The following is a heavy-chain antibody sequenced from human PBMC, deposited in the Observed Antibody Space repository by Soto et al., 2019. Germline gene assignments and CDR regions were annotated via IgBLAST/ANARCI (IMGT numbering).Heavy chain of an antibody. CDR3: ANLVDTAVVH. J-gene: IGHJ4*02. CDR1: GGSISSSSYY. CDR2: IYYSGST. D-gene: IGHD5-18*01. Sequence: SETLSLTCTVSGGSISSSSYYWGWIRQPPGKGLEWIGSIYYSGSTYYNPSLKSRVTISVDTSKNQFSLKLSSVTAADTAVYYCANLVDTAVVHWGQGTLVTVSS. V-gene: IGHV4-39*01.